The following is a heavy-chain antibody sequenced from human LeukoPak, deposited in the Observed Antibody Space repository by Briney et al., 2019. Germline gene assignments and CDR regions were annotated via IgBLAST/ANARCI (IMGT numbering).Heavy chain of an antibody. CDR2: IHYSGST. D-gene: IGHD5-12*01. Sequence: PSETLSLTCAVSGVSIGVYYWSWIRQPPGKGLEWIGYIHYSGSTNYNPSLKSRVSISVDTSKNQFSLKLSSVTAADTAVYYCARSGGYDASYYFDYWGQGTLVTVSS. CDR3: ARSGGYDASYYFDY. J-gene: IGHJ4*02. CDR1: GVSIGVYY. V-gene: IGHV4-59*01.